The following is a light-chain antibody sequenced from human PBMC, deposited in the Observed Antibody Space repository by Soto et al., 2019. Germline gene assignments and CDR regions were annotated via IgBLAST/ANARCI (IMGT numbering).Light chain of an antibody. Sequence: DIVSTQSASSPSLLPEKSATLSCSASHTVSSSYLAWYQQKPGQAPRLLIYGASSRATGIPDRFSGSGSGTDFTLTISRLEPEDFAVYYCQQYGSSPITFGQGTRLEIK. V-gene: IGKV3-20*01. J-gene: IGKJ5*01. CDR1: HTVSSSY. CDR2: GAS. CDR3: QQYGSSPIT.